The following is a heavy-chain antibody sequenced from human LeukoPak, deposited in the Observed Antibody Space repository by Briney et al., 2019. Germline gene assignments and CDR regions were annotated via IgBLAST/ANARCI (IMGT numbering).Heavy chain of an antibody. D-gene: IGHD3-10*01. Sequence: GASVKASCKASGYTFTSYDINWVRQATGQGLEWMGWMNPNSGNTGYAQKFQGRVTMTRNTSISTAYMELSSLRSEDTAVYYCARGDLLLWFGEPLGYYYGMDVWGQGTTVTVSS. CDR1: GYTFTSYD. CDR3: ARGDLLLWFGEPLGYYYGMDV. J-gene: IGHJ6*02. V-gene: IGHV1-8*01. CDR2: MNPNSGNT.